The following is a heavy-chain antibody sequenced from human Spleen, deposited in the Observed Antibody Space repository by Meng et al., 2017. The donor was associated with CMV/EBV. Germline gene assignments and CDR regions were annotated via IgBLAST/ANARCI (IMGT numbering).Heavy chain of an antibody. CDR1: GFTFRSYI. CDR2: IRYDASEK. Sequence: GGSLRLSCAASGFTFRSYIMSWVRQAPGKGLEWVTSIRYDASEKHYADSVKGRFTISRDNSKNTLYLQMNTLRVEDTAVYYCAKGSLYYGMDVWGQGTTVTVSS. D-gene: IGHD2/OR15-2a*01. J-gene: IGHJ6*02. V-gene: IGHV3-30*02. CDR3: AKGSLYYGMDV.